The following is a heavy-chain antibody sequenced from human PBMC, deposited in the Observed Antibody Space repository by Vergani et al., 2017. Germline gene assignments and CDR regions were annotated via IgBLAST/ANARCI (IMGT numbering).Heavy chain of an antibody. V-gene: IGHV4-31*03. D-gene: IGHD4-17*01. J-gene: IGHJ6*03. CDR1: GGSISSGGYY. CDR3: ARVPSPNDYGDYGGDYYYYMDV. Sequence: QVQLQESGPGLVKPSQTLSLTCTVSGGSISSGGYYWSWIRQHPGKGLEWIGYIYYSGSTYYNPSLKSRVTISVDTSKNQFSLKLSSVTAADTAVYYCARVPSPNDYGDYGGDYYYYMDVWGKGTTVTVSS. CDR2: IYYSGST.